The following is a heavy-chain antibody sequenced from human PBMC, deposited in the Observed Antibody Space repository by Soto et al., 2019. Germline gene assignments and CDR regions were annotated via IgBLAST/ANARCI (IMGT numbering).Heavy chain of an antibody. CDR2: INPSGGST. CDR1: GYTFTSYY. V-gene: IGHV1-46*03. J-gene: IGHJ4*02. Sequence: ASVKVCCKASGYTFTSYYMHWVRQDPGGGLEWLGIINPSGGSTTYRQKFQGRVTMTRDTSTSTVYMELSSLTSEDTAVYCCVRGHYYDSSGQGGYWGQGTPVTVSS. D-gene: IGHD3-22*01. CDR3: VRGHYYDSSGQGGY.